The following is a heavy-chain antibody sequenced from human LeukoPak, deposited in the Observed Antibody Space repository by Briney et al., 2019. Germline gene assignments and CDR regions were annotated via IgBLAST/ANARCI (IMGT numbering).Heavy chain of an antibody. CDR1: GFTFSSYA. J-gene: IGHJ6*03. CDR3: ARDMRAVAAAGNFYYYYYMDV. CDR2: ISYDGSNK. V-gene: IGHV3-30*04. D-gene: IGHD6-13*01. Sequence: PGGSLRLSCAASGFTFSSYAMHWVRQAPGKGLEWVAVISYDGSNKYYADSVKGRFTISRDNSKNTLYLQMNSLRAEDTAVYYCARDMRAVAAAGNFYYYYYMDVCGKGTTVTVSS.